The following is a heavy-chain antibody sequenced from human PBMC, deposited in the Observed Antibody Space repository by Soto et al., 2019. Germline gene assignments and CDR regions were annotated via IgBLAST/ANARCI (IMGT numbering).Heavy chain of an antibody. Sequence: QVQLVQSGAEVKKPGSSVKVSCTASGGTFSNYALNWVRQAPGHGLEWLGGIIPVFGITKYAQRFQGRVTITADESTSTAYMELSSLRSDDTAVYYCTRIRDHSEVVVIPAAISGWFDSWGQGTLVTVPA. J-gene: IGHJ5*01. V-gene: IGHV1-69*01. CDR1: GGTFSNYA. CDR2: IIPVFGIT. D-gene: IGHD2-2*01. CDR3: TRIRDHSEVVVIPAAISGWFDS.